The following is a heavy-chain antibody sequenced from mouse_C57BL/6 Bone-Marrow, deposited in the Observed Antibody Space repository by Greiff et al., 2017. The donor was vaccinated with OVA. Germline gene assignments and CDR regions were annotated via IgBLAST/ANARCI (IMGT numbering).Heavy chain of an antibody. J-gene: IGHJ3*01. Sequence: QVHVKQSGAELARPGASVKLSCKASGYTFPSYGISWVKQRTGQGLEWIGELYPRSGNTYYNEKFKGKATLTADKSSSTAYMELRSLASDDSAVYLCARRDYYTLFFAYWGQGTMVTVSA. V-gene: IGHV1-81*01. CDR2: LYPRSGNT. CDR3: ARRDYYTLFFAY. D-gene: IGHD2-12*01. CDR1: GYTFPSYG.